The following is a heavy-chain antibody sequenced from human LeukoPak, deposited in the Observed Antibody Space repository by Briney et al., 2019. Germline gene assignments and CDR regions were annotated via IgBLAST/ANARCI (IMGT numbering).Heavy chain of an antibody. V-gene: IGHV1-3*01. Sequence: VASVKVSCKASGHTSTTYAIHWVRQAPGQGLEWMGWINAGNGNIKYSQKFQGRVTITGDTSASTAYMELSSLRSEDTAVYYCARVRVAGTSFDYWGQGTLVTVSS. D-gene: IGHD6-19*01. J-gene: IGHJ4*02. CDR1: GHTSTTYA. CDR2: INAGNGNI. CDR3: ARVRVAGTSFDY.